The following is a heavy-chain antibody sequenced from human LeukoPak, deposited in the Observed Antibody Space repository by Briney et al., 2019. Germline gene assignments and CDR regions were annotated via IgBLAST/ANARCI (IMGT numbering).Heavy chain of an antibody. CDR2: IWYDGSNK. Sequence: PGRSLRLSSAASGFTFSSYGMHWVRQAPGKGLEWVAVIWYDGSNKYYADSVKGRFTVSRDNSKSTLYLHIMSLRAEDTAVYYCAKDAGQLPPLYYFDYWGQGILVTVSS. D-gene: IGHD6-6*01. CDR3: AKDAGQLPPLYYFDY. J-gene: IGHJ4*02. V-gene: IGHV3-33*06. CDR1: GFTFSSYG.